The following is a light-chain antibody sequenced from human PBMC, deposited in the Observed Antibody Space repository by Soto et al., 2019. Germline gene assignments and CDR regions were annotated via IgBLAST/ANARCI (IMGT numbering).Light chain of an antibody. V-gene: IGKV1-39*01. J-gene: IGKJ3*01. CDR1: QNINTY. CDR3: QQSYSTPLT. Sequence: DIQMTQSPSSQSASVGDRVTITRRASQNINTYLNWYQQKPGKAPKLLMYAASSLQSGVPSRFSGSGSGTDFTLTISSLQPEDFATYYCQQSYSTPLTFGPGTKVDIK. CDR2: AAS.